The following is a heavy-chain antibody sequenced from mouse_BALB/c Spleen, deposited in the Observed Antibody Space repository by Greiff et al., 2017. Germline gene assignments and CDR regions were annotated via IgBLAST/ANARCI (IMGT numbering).Heavy chain of an antibody. V-gene: IGHV2-9*02. CDR2: IWAGGST. CDR1: GFSLTSYG. D-gene: IGHD2-10*02. Sequence: VQVVESGPGLVAPSQSLSITCTVSGFSLTSYGVHWVRQPPGKGLEWLGVIWAGGSTNYNSALMSRLSISKDNSKSQVFLKMNSLQTDDTAMYYCARLYGNYEGAMDYWGQGTSVTVSS. J-gene: IGHJ4*01. CDR3: ARLYGNYEGAMDY.